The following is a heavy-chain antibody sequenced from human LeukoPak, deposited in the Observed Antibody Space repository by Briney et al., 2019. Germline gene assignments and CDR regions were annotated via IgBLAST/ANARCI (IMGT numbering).Heavy chain of an antibody. V-gene: IGHV3-11*04. CDR1: GFTFSDYY. CDR2: ISSSGSTI. Sequence: GGSLRLSCAASGFTFSDYYMSWIRQAPGKGLEWVSYISSSGSTIYYADSVKGRFTISRDNAKNTLYLQMNSRRAEDTAVYYCARGGFKYNYYDAMDVWGQGTTVTVSS. D-gene: IGHD2-15*01. CDR3: ARGGFKYNYYDAMDV. J-gene: IGHJ6*02.